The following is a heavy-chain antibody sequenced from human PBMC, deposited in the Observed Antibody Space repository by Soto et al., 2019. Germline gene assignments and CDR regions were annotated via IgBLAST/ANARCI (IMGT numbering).Heavy chain of an antibody. D-gene: IGHD2-21*02. V-gene: IGHV1-69*06. Sequence: SVKVSCKASGGTFSSYAISWVRQAPGQGLEWMGGIIPIFGTANYAQKFQGRVTITADKSTSTAYMELSSLRSEDTAVYYCARDFRNMRAYCGGDCYSDLDVWGQGTTVTV. J-gene: IGHJ6*02. CDR1: GGTFSSYA. CDR3: ARDFRNMRAYCGGDCYSDLDV. CDR2: IIPIFGTA.